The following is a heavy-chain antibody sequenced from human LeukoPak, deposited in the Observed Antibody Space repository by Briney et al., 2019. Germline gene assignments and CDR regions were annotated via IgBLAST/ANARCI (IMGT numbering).Heavy chain of an antibody. CDR1: GYSISNGYY. V-gene: IGHV4-38-2*02. CDR3: ARFYGSGSYYFPWFDP. D-gene: IGHD3-10*01. CDR2: IYHSGST. Sequence: SETLSLTCTVSGYSISNGYYWGWIRQPPGKGLEWIGNIYHSGSTYYNPSLKSRVTISVDTSKNQFSLKLSSVTAADTAVYYCARFYGSGSYYFPWFDPWGQGTLVTVSS. J-gene: IGHJ5*02.